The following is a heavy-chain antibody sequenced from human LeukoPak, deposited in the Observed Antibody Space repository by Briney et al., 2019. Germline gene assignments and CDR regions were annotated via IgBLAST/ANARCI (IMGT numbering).Heavy chain of an antibody. CDR1: GFAFSNYW. CDR2: INTHGSST. D-gene: IGHD6-13*01. CDR3: AKESRGKIAAAGTVIDY. Sequence: PGGSLRLSCAASGFAFSNYWLHWVRQAPGKGLEWVARINTHGSSTNYADSVKGRFTISRDNSKNTLYLQMNSLRAEDTAVYYCAKESRGKIAAAGTVIDYWGQGTLVTVSS. J-gene: IGHJ4*02. V-gene: IGHV3-74*01.